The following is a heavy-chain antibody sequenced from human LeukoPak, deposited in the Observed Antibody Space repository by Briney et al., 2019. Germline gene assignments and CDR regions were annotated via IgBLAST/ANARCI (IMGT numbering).Heavy chain of an antibody. V-gene: IGHV3-23*01. J-gene: IGHJ4*02. CDR1: GFTFSSHG. CDR2: ISGSGGST. Sequence: GGTLRLSCAAAGFTFSSHGMNWVRQAPGKGLEWVPGISGSGGSTYYADSVKGRFTISRDNSKNTLYLQMNSLRAEDTAVYYCARAMVWDHGDYWGQGTLVTVSS. CDR3: ARAMVWDHGDY. D-gene: IGHD1-26*01.